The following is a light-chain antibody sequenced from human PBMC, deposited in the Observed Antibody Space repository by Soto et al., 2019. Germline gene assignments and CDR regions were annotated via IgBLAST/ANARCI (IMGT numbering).Light chain of an antibody. J-gene: IGLJ2*01. CDR2: GNN. V-gene: IGLV1-44*01. Sequence: QSVLTQSPSASGTPGQRVTISCSGSGSSIGTNTVNWYRQLPGTAPKLLIYGNNQRPSGVPDRFSGSKSGTSASLAISGLRSEDEAEYYCTAWDGSLNNVLFGGGTKLTVL. CDR3: TAWDGSLNNVL. CDR1: GSSIGTNT.